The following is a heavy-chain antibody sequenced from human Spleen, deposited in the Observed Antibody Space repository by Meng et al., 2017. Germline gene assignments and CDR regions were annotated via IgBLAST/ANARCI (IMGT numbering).Heavy chain of an antibody. J-gene: IGHJ4*02. V-gene: IGHV7-4-1*02. CDR3: ARVAGSNVGEFEY. D-gene: IGHD3-10*01. CDR1: GYTFTSYA. CDR2: INTYTGSP. Sequence: QVQLVQSGSELKKPGASVKVSCKTSGYTFTSYALNWVRQAPGQGLEWMGWINTYTGSPTFAQGFTGRFVFSLDTSVSTAYLQINSLQADDTAVYYCARVAGSNVGEFEYWGQGTLVTVSS.